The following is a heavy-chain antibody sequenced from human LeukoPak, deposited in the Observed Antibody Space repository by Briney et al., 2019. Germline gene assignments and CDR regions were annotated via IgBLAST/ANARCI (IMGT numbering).Heavy chain of an antibody. Sequence: PGGSLRLSCAASGFTFSSYDMSWVRQAPGKGLEWVSAISGSGGSTYYADSVKGRFTISRDNSKNTLYLQMNSLRAEDTAVYYCAKVRSGRYDAFDIWGQGTMVTVSS. CDR1: GFTFSSYD. CDR2: ISGSGGST. D-gene: IGHD6-19*01. CDR3: AKVRSGRYDAFDI. J-gene: IGHJ3*02. V-gene: IGHV3-23*01.